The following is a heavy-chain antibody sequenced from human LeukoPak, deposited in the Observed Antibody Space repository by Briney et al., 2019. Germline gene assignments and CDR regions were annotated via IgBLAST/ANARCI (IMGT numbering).Heavy chain of an antibody. V-gene: IGHV4-4*09. D-gene: IGHD6-19*01. CDR3: ARGRISSGWFAHFDY. J-gene: IGHJ4*02. Sequence: SETLSLTCTVSGGSISSYYWSWIRQPPGKGLEWIGYIYTIGSTNYNPSLESRVTISVDTSKNQFSLKLSSVTAADTAVYYCARGRISSGWFAHFDYWGQGTLVTVSS. CDR1: GGSISSYY. CDR2: IYTIGST.